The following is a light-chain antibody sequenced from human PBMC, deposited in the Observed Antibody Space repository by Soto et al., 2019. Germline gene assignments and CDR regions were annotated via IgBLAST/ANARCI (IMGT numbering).Light chain of an antibody. Sequence: EIVLTQSPATLSLSPGERATLSCRASQSVSSYLAWYQQKPGQAPRLLIYDASSRATGIPARFSGSGSGTDFALTISSPEPEDFAVYYCQHRSNWYTFGQGTKLEIK. CDR2: DAS. J-gene: IGKJ2*01. V-gene: IGKV3-11*01. CDR3: QHRSNWYT. CDR1: QSVSSY.